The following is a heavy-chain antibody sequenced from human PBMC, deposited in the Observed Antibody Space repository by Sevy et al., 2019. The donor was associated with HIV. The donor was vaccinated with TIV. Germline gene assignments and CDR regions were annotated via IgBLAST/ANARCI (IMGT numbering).Heavy chain of an antibody. J-gene: IGHJ4*02. Sequence: GGYLRLSCKASGYSFPNYWIGCVRQMPGKGLEWMGIIFPGDSESRNSPYFQGHVTTSVDKSTSTAYLQWSSLKASETAMYHCARLTAATRNFDYWGQGTLVTVSS. D-gene: IGHD4-4*01. V-gene: IGHV5-51*01. CDR2: IFPGDSES. CDR1: GYSFPNYW. CDR3: ARLTAATRNFDY.